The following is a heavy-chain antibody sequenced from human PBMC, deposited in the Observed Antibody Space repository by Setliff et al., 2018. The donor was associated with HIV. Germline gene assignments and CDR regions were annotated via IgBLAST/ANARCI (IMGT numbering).Heavy chain of an antibody. CDR2: FNHGRST. Sequence: SETLSLTCAVYGGSFSGYYWSWIRQPPGKGLEWIGEFNHGRSTNNNPSLKSRVTISGDTTKNQFSLKLTSVTAADTAVYYCIIAYSSGWLAPMGFDSWGQGTLVTVSS. CDR1: GGSFSGYY. J-gene: IGHJ4*02. CDR3: IIAYSSGWLAPMGFDS. V-gene: IGHV4-34*01. D-gene: IGHD6-19*01.